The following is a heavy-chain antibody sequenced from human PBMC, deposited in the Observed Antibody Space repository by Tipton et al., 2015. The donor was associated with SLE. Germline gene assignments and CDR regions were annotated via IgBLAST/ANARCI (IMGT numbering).Heavy chain of an antibody. Sequence: TLSLTCTVSGGSLSPFYWSWVRQPPGKGLEWIGYVDSSGDTYYLSSLKSRLTISVDRSKNQFSLTLNSVTAADTAVYYCARDHYNFWSGLDPWGQGTLVTVSS. J-gene: IGHJ5*02. CDR1: GGSLSPFY. CDR2: VDSSGDT. D-gene: IGHD3-3*01. CDR3: ARDHYNFWSGLDP. V-gene: IGHV4-4*09.